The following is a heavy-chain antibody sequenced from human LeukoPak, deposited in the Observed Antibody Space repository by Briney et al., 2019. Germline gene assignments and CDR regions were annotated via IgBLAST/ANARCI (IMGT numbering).Heavy chain of an antibody. V-gene: IGHV1-18*04. CDR1: GYTFTSYG. Sequence: GASVKVSCKASGYTFTSYGISWVRQAPGQGLEWMGWISAYNGNTNYAQKLQGRVTMTTDTSTSTAYMELRSLRSDDTAVYYCARALRGQYDISTGHFDYWGQGTLVTVSS. CDR2: ISAYNGNT. D-gene: IGHD3-9*01. CDR3: ARALRGQYDISTGHFDY. J-gene: IGHJ4*02.